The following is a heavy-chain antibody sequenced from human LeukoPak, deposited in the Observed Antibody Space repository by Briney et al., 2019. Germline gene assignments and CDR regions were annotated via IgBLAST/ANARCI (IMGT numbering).Heavy chain of an antibody. V-gene: IGHV3-66*01. J-gene: IGHJ4*02. CDR3: ARDPPITIFGVVPGDY. CDR2: ICSGGST. Sequence: GGSLRLSCAASGFTVSSNYMSWVRQAPGKGLEWVSVICSGGSTYYADSVKGRFTISRDNSKNTLYLQMNSLRAEDTAVYYCARDPPITIFGVVPGDYWGQGTLVTVSS. CDR1: GFTVSSNY. D-gene: IGHD3-3*01.